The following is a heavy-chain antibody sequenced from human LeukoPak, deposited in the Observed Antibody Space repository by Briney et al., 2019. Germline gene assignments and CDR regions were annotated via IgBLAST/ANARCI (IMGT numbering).Heavy chain of an antibody. Sequence: PGRSLRLSCAASGFTFSSYAMHWVRQAPGKGLEWVAVISYDGSNKYYADSVKGRFTISRDNSKNTLYLQMNSLRAEDTAVYYCASERKGYDYWGQGTLVTVSS. CDR3: ASERKGYDY. CDR1: GFTFSSYA. CDR2: ISYDGSNK. V-gene: IGHV3-30*01. J-gene: IGHJ4*02. D-gene: IGHD6-13*01.